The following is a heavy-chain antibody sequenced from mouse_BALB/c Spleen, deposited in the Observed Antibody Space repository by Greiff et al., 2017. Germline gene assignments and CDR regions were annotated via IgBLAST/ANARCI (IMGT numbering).Heavy chain of an antibody. CDR1: GFNIKDYY. V-gene: IGHV14-4*02. CDR2: IDPENGDT. Sequence: EVQLQQSGAELVRSGASVKLSCTASGFNIKDYYMHWVKQRPEQGLEWIGWIDPENGDTEYAPKFQGKATMTADTSSNTAYLQLSSLTSEDTAVYYCNEGVRGLGAYWGQGTLVTVSA. CDR3: NEGVRGLGAY. J-gene: IGHJ3*01. D-gene: IGHD2-14*01.